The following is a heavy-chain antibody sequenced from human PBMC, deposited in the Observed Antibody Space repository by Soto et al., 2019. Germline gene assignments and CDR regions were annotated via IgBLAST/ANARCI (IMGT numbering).Heavy chain of an antibody. V-gene: IGHV3-23*01. CDR2: ISGSGGST. J-gene: IGHJ4*02. CDR1: GFTFSSYA. CDR3: AKDPWSSSWYRFDY. Sequence: GGSLRLSCAASGFTFSSYAMSWVHQAPGKGLEWVSAISGSGGSTYYADSVKGRFTISRDNSKNTLYLQMNSLRAEDTAVYYCAKDPWSSSWYRFDYWGQGTLVTVSS. D-gene: IGHD6-13*01.